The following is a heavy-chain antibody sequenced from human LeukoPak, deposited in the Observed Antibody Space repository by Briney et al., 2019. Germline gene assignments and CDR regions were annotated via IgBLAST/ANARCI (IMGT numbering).Heavy chain of an antibody. Sequence: ASVKVSCKASGGTFSSYTISWVRQAPGQGLEWMGRIIPILGIANYAQKFQGRVTITADKSTSTAYMELSGLRSEDTAVYYCAGGGSSGYPQDYWGQGTLVTVSS. CDR3: AGGGSSGYPQDY. J-gene: IGHJ4*02. CDR1: GGTFSSYT. D-gene: IGHD3-22*01. CDR2: IIPILGIA. V-gene: IGHV1-69*02.